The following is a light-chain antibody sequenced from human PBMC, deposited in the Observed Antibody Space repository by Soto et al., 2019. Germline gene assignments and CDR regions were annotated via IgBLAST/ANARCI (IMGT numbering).Light chain of an antibody. J-gene: IGLJ1*01. CDR3: SSYTSSSTRV. Sequence: QSALTQPASVSGSPGQSITISCTGTSSDVGAYDFVSWYQQHPDKAPELMIYEVSNRPSGVSNRFSGSKSVNTATLTISGLQAEDEADYYCSSYTSSSTRVLGTGTKLTVL. V-gene: IGLV2-14*03. CDR1: SSDVGAYDF. CDR2: EVS.